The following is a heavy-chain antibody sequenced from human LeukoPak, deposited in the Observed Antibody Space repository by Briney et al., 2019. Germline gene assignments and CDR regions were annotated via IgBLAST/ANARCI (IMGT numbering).Heavy chain of an antibody. Sequence: SETLSLTCTVSGASISNYYWSWIRQPAGKGLEWIGRIYISESTNYNPSLKSRVTMSVDTSKNQFSLKLRSVTAADTAVYYCAREGLSIVGVPAAMYAFXXXXXGXMXT. CDR2: IYISEST. V-gene: IGHV4-4*07. CDR3: AREGLSIVGVPAAMYAFXX. D-gene: IGHD2-2*01. J-gene: IGHJ3*01. CDR1: GASISNYY.